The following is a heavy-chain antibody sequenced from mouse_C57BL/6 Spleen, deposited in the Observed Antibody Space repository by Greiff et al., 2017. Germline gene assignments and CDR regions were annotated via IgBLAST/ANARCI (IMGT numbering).Heavy chain of an antibody. CDR2: INPNYGTT. CDR1: GYSFTDYN. CDR3: ARDNYYGSSASAMDY. Sequence: EVQLQQSGPELVKPGASVKISCKASGYSFTDYNMNWVKQSNGKSLEWIGVINPNYGTTSYNQKFKGKATLTVDQSSSTAYMPLNSLTSEDAAVYDYARDNYYGSSASAMDYWGQGTSVTVSS. D-gene: IGHD1-1*01. J-gene: IGHJ4*01. V-gene: IGHV1-39*01.